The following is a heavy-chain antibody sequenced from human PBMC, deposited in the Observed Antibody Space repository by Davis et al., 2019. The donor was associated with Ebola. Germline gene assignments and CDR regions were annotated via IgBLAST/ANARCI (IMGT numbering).Heavy chain of an antibody. CDR3: ARSLAAAGSEFFQH. CDR1: GGSVSSGSHY. V-gene: IGHV4-61*01. CDR2: IYYSGST. D-gene: IGHD6-13*01. J-gene: IGHJ1*01. Sequence: PSETLSLTCSVSGGSVSSGSHYWSWIRQPPGKGLEWIGYIYYSGSTNYNPSLKSRVTMSVDTSKNQFPLKLNSVTAADTAVYYCARSLAAAGSEFFQHWGQGTLVTVFS.